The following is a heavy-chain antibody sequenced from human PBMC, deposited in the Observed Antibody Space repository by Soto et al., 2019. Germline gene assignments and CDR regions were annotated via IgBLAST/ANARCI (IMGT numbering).Heavy chain of an antibody. Sequence: EVQLVESGGGLVQPGGSLRLSCAASGFTFTTYWMSWVRQAPGKGLEWVATIKEDGRVRNYLDSVKGRFTISRDNTKNSLLLEMNSLRGEDTAVYFCVRGGRFYAGWWGQGTLVTVSS. V-gene: IGHV3-7*05. D-gene: IGHD1-26*01. CDR3: VRGGRFYAGW. J-gene: IGHJ4*02. CDR2: IKEDGRVR. CDR1: GFTFTTYW.